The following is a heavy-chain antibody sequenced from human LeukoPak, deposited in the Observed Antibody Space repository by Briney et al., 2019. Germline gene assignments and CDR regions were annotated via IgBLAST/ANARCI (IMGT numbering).Heavy chain of an antibody. V-gene: IGHV3-11*01. CDR1: GFTFSDYY. CDR3: AKGRHFGVVITD. J-gene: IGHJ4*02. CDR2: ISSSSGGTI. D-gene: IGHD3-3*01. Sequence: GGSLRLSCAASGFTFSDYYMSWIRQAPGRGLEWISYISSSSGGTIYYTDSVKGRFTISRDNAKNSLYLQMNSLRADDTAVYYCAKGRHFGVVITDWGQGTLVTVSS.